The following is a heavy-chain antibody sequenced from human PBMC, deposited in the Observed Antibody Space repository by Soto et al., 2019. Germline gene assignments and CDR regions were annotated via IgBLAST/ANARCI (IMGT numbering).Heavy chain of an antibody. CDR2: IKKDGSEK. J-gene: IGHJ6*02. D-gene: IGHD6-19*01. CDR1: GFTLSTYW. Sequence: GGSLRLSCAASGFTLSTYWMNWVRQAPGKGLEWVANIKKDGSEKYYVDSVKGRFIISRDNAKNSLYLQMNYLRAEDTAVYYCARDADASGWYHYGMDVWGQGTMVTVSS. CDR3: ARDADASGWYHYGMDV. V-gene: IGHV3-7*01.